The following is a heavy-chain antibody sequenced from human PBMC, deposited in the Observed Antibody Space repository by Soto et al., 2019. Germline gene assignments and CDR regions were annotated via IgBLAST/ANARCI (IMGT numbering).Heavy chain of an antibody. D-gene: IGHD3-22*01. CDR2: INPNSGGT. CDR3: ARWLPYYCDSSGYLTPGDFDI. J-gene: IGHJ3*02. Sequence: ASVKVSCKASGYTFTGYYMHWVRQAPGQGLEWMGWINPNSGGTNYAQKFQGRVTMTRDTSISTAYMELSRLRSDDTAVYYCARWLPYYCDSSGYLTPGDFDIWGQGTMVTVSS. V-gene: IGHV1-2*02. CDR1: GYTFTGYY.